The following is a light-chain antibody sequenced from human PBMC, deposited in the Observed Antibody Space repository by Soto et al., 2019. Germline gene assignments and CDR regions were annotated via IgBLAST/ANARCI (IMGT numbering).Light chain of an antibody. Sequence: AIQLTQSPSSLSASVGDRVTITCRASQGISSALAWYQQKPGKAPKVLIDDASSLESGVPSRFIGSRSGADFTVTISSLQPEDFATYYCQQFYSYPRTFGQGTKVAIK. V-gene: IGKV1-13*02. CDR2: DAS. J-gene: IGKJ1*01. CDR1: QGISSA. CDR3: QQFYSYPRT.